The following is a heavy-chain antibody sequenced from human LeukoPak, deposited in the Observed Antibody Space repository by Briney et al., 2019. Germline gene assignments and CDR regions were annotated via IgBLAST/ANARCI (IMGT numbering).Heavy chain of an antibody. V-gene: IGHV1-46*01. CDR3: ARERRDGYNGVYFDY. CDR1: GYTFTSYY. CDR2: INPSGGST. D-gene: IGHD5-24*01. J-gene: IGHJ4*02. Sequence: GASVKVSCKASGYTFTSYYMHWVRQAPGQGLEWMGIINPSGGSTSYAQKFQGRVTMTRDTSTSTVYMELSSLRSEDTAVYYCARERRDGYNGVYFDYWGQGTLVTVSS.